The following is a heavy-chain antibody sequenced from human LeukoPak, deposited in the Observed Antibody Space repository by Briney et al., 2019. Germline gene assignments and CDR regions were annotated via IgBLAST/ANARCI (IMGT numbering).Heavy chain of an antibody. Sequence: SETLSLTCTVSGASISSGDYYWNWVRQHPGKGLEWIGYFHYSGSADFNPSLKSRLIITLVTSKNQFSLKLSSVTAADSAVYYCARGNITTRDYHFYMDVWGKGTTVTVSS. V-gene: IGHV4-31*03. CDR1: GASISSGDYY. CDR3: ARGNITTRDYHFYMDV. D-gene: IGHD1-1*01. J-gene: IGHJ6*03. CDR2: FHYSGSA.